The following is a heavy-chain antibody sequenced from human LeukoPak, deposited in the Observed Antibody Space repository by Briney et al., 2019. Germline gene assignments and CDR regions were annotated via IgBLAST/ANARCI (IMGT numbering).Heavy chain of an antibody. CDR1: GVSISSGYY. V-gene: IGHV4-38-2*02. J-gene: IGHJ3*02. D-gene: IGHD1-1*01. CDR3: ARVREDPWNSAPHAFDI. CDR2: NSGST. Sequence: SETLSLTCTVSGVSISSGYYWGWIRQPPGKGLEWIGSNSGSTYYNPSLKSRVTISVDTSKNQFSLKLSSVTAADTAVYYCARVREDPWNSAPHAFDIWGQGTMVTVSS.